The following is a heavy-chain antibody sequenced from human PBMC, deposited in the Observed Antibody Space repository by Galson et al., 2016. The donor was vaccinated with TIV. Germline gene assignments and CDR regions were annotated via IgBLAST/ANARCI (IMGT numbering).Heavy chain of an antibody. V-gene: IGHV4-34*01. CDR2: VDHSGIT. J-gene: IGHJ1*01. D-gene: IGHD1-7*01. CDR3: ARGRRNSFYASREYFHH. Sequence: LSLTCAVYGESFSDYYWSWIRQPPGKGPEWIGEVDHSGITNFNPSLKTRVTMSVDTSKNQFSLKLTSTTAADTAVYFCARGRRNSFYASREYFHHWGQGALVTVSS. CDR1: GESFSDYY.